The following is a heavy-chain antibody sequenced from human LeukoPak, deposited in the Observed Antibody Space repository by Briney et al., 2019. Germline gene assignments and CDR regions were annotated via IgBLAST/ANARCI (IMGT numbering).Heavy chain of an antibody. V-gene: IGHV6-1*01. CDR2: TYFRSKWYY. J-gene: IGHJ4*02. D-gene: IGHD3-9*01. Sequence: SQTLSLACAISGDSVSSQTATWNWIRQSPSRGLEWLGRTYFRSKWYYDYGMSVKGRVSISPDTSKNHFPLRLDSVTPEDTAVYYCARDHWYDILSFDYWGQGTLVTVSS. CDR1: GDSVSSQTAT. CDR3: ARDHWYDILSFDY.